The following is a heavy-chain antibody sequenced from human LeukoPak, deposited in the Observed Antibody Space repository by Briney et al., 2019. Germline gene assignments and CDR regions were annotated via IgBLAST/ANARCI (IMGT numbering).Heavy chain of an antibody. J-gene: IGHJ4*02. Sequence: GGSLRLSCAASGFTFSSYAMHWVRQAPGKGLEWVAVISYDGSNEYYADSMKGRFTISRDNSKNTLFLQMNSLRTEDTAVYCCARVPTGVIAAGYYFDYWGQGTLVTVSS. D-gene: IGHD6-13*01. V-gene: IGHV3-30*04. CDR3: ARVPTGVIAAGYYFDY. CDR1: GFTFSSYA. CDR2: ISYDGSNE.